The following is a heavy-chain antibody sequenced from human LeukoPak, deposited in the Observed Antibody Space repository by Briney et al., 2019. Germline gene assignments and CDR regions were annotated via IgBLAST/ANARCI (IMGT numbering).Heavy chain of an antibody. Sequence: PSETLSLTCTVSGGSISSSSYYWGWIRQPPGKGLEWIGSIYYSGSTYYNPSLKSRVTISVDTSKNQFSLKLSSVTAADTAVYYCARIKTNKKMATIAGGVDPWGQGTLVTVSS. CDR2: IYYSGST. CDR1: GGSISSSSYY. J-gene: IGHJ5*02. CDR3: ARIKTNKKMATIAGGVDP. V-gene: IGHV4-39*07. D-gene: IGHD5-24*01.